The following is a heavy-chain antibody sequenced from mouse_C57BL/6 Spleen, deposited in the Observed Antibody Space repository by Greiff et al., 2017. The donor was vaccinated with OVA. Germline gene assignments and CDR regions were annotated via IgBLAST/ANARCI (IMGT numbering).Heavy chain of an antibody. CDR1: GYTFTSYW. CDR3: ARGADLRLYAMDD. V-gene: IGHV1-52*01. CDR2: IDPSDSET. J-gene: IGHJ4*01. Sequence: QVHVKQPGAELVRPGSSVKLSCKASGYTFTSYWMHWVKQRPIQGLEWIGNIDPSDSETHYNQKFKDKATLTVDKSSSTAYMQLSSLTAEDSAVYYCARGADLRLYAMDDWGQGTSVTVSS. D-gene: IGHD3-2*02.